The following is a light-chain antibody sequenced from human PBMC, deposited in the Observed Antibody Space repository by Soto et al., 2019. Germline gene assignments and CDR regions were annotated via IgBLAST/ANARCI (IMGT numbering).Light chain of an antibody. Sequence: QSALTQPASVSGSPGQSITISCTGTISDVGRYNLVSWYQQHPDKAPKLIIYEDIERSSGVSHRFSGSTSGNTASLTISGLQTEDEAKYFCCSYAGGASVVFGGGTKVTVL. CDR3: CSYAGGASVV. CDR1: ISDVGRYNL. V-gene: IGLV2-23*01. J-gene: IGLJ2*01. CDR2: EDI.